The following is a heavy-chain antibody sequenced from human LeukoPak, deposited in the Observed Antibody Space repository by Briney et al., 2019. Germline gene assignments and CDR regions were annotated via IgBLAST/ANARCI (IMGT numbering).Heavy chain of an antibody. Sequence: GGSLRLSCAASGFTFSSYGMHWVRQAPGEGLEWVAFIRYDGSNKYYADSVKGRFTISRDNSKNTLYLQMNSLRAEDTAVYYCAKDRGIAARPPPAYYFDYWGQGTLVTVSS. CDR1: GFTFSSYG. J-gene: IGHJ4*02. D-gene: IGHD6-6*01. CDR2: IRYDGSNK. V-gene: IGHV3-30*02. CDR3: AKDRGIAARPPPAYYFDY.